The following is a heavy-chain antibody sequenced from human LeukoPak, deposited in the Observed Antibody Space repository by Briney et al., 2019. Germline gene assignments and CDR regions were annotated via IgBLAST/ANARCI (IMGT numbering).Heavy chain of an antibody. CDR2: INPSGGST. CDR1: GYPFTTYF. Sequence: ASVKVPCKASGYPFTTYFMHWVRQAPAQGLEWMGIINPSGGSTTYAQKFQGRVTMTRDTSTSTVYMELSSLRSEDTAVYSCARGSNYYFDSSADYPRYWGQGTLVTVSS. CDR3: ARGSNYYFDSSADYPRY. V-gene: IGHV1-46*01. D-gene: IGHD3-22*01. J-gene: IGHJ4*02.